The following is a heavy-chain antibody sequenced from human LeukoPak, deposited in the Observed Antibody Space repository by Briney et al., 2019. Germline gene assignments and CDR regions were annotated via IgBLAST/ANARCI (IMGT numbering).Heavy chain of an antibody. J-gene: IGHJ4*02. Sequence: SETLSLTCTVAGGSISSGDYYWSWIRQPPGKGLEWIGYIYYSGSTNYNPSLKSRVTISVDTSKNQFSLKLSSVTAADTAVYYCARGLGGSYLDYWGQGTLVTVSS. CDR1: GGSISSGDYY. D-gene: IGHD1-26*01. CDR3: ARGLGGSYLDY. V-gene: IGHV4-61*08. CDR2: IYYSGST.